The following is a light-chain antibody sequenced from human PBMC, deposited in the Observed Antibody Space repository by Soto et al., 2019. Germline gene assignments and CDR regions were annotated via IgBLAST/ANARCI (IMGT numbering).Light chain of an antibody. J-gene: IGKJ5*01. Sequence: LQMTQSQSSLSASVGARVTITCRARQNVTHFLNWYQQKPGEAPNLLLYATSTLHSGVPSRCSGSRVGTDFTLTSSSLQTEDVSTYYCQQNYIPPPITFGQGTRLEIK. CDR1: QNVTHF. V-gene: IGKV1-39*01. CDR3: QQNYIPPPIT. CDR2: ATS.